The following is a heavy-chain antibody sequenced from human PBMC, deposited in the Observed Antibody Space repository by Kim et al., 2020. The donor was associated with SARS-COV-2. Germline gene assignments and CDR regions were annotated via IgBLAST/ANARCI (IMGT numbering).Heavy chain of an antibody. CDR3: ARSGGISSTYDPRFPNDNCFDV. D-gene: IGHD1-1*01. J-gene: IGHJ6*02. V-gene: IGHV3-21*06. CDR1: GFTFNRYN. CDR2: ISSTSGYM. Sequence: GGSLRLSCAASGFTFNRYNMNWVRQAPGRGLEWVSSISSTSGYMFYADSVKGRFAVSRDNAENSLYLQMTSLTAEDTAVYFCARSGGISSTYDPRFPNDNCFDVWGQGTTVTVS.